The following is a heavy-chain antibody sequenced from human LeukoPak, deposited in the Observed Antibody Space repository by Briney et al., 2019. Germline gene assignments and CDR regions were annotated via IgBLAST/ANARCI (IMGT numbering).Heavy chain of an antibody. Sequence: GGSLRLSCAASGFTVSSNYMSWVRQAPGKGLEWVSVIYSGGSTYYADSVKGRFTISRDNSKNTLYLQMNSLRAEDTAVYYCARGDDSGYYDYFDYWGQGALVTVSS. CDR1: GFTVSSNY. V-gene: IGHV3-53*01. CDR2: IYSGGST. CDR3: ARGDDSGYYDYFDY. D-gene: IGHD3-22*01. J-gene: IGHJ4*02.